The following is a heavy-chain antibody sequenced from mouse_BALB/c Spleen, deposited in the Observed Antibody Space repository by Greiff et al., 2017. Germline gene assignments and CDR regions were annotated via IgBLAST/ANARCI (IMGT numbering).Heavy chain of an antibody. CDR3: AIYGYDGVGY. Sequence: EVQLQQSGPELVKPGASVKISCKASGYTFTDYNMHWVKQSHGKSLEWIGYIYPYNGGTGYNQKFKSKATLTVDNSSSTAYMELRSLTSEDSAVYYCAIYGYDGVGYWGQGTTLTVSS. D-gene: IGHD2-2*01. CDR2: IYPYNGGT. V-gene: IGHV1S29*02. CDR1: GYTFTDYN. J-gene: IGHJ2*01.